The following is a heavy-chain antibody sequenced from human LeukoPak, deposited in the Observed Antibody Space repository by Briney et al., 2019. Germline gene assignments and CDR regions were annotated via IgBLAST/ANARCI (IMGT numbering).Heavy chain of an antibody. CDR3: SRDLSWSFDY. CDR2: IRSKAYGGTT. J-gene: IGHJ4*02. Sequence: PGRSLRLSCSASGFTFGDYALSWVRQAPGKGLGWVGFIRSKAYGGTTEYAASVEGRFTISRDDSKSIAYLQMNSPKTEDTAVYYCSRDLSWSFDYWGQGTLVTVSS. CDR1: GFTFGDYA. D-gene: IGHD6-13*01. V-gene: IGHV3-49*04.